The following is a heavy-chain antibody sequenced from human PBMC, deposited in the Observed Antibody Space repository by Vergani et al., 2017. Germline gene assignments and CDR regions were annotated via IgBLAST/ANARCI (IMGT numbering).Heavy chain of an antibody. CDR2: ISWNSGSI. Sequence: EVQLVESGGGLVQPGRSLRLSCAASGFTFDDYAMHWVRQAPGKGLEWVSGISWNSGSIGYADSVKGRFTISSDNAKNSLYLQMNSLRAEDTALYYCAKPRGYCSGGSCYGARRWAALDAFDIWGQGTMVTVSS. D-gene: IGHD2-15*01. J-gene: IGHJ3*02. CDR3: AKPRGYCSGGSCYGARRWAALDAFDI. CDR1: GFTFDDYA. V-gene: IGHV3-9*01.